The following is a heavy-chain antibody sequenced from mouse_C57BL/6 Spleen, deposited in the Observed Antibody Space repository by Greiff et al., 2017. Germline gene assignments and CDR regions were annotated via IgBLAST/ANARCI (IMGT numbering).Heavy chain of an antibody. CDR2: ISDGGSYT. J-gene: IGHJ2*01. CDR1: GFTFSSYA. Sequence: EVNVVESGGGLVKPGGSLKLSCAASGFTFSSYAMSWVRQTPEKRLEWVATISDGGSYTYYPDNVKGRFTISRDNAKNNLYLQMSHLKSEDTAMYYCARDPPYYYGSSYDYFDYWGQGTTLTVSS. CDR3: ARDPPYYYGSSYDYFDY. D-gene: IGHD1-1*01. V-gene: IGHV5-4*01.